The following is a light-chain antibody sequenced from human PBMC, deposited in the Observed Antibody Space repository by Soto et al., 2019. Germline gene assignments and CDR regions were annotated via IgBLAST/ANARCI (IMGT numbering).Light chain of an antibody. Sequence: IQLTQSPSSLSASVGDRVTITCRASQGISSYLAWYQQKPGKAPKLLIYAASTLQSGVPSRFSGSGSGTDFTLTIRSLQPEDFETYSCQQLNSYPFTFGQGTRLEIK. CDR2: AAS. CDR3: QQLNSYPFT. J-gene: IGKJ5*01. CDR1: QGISSY. V-gene: IGKV1-9*01.